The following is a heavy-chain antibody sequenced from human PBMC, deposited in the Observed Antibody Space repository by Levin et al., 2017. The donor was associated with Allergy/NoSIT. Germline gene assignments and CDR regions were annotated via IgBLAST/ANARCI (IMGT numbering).Heavy chain of an antibody. CDR3: SRDTHYVAFDP. Sequence: RGESLKISCTTSGFTFGDYTINWFRQAPGKGLEWVGFITSKAHGEYAASVKGRFTFSRDESKGIAYLQMNSLRSEDTAVYYCSRDTHYVAFDPWGQGTMVTVSS. V-gene: IGHV3-49*03. CDR2: ITSKAHG. J-gene: IGHJ5*02. CDR1: GFTFGDYT. D-gene: IGHD3-16*01.